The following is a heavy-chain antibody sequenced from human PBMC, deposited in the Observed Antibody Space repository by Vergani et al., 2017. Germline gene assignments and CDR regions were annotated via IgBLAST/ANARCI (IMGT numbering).Heavy chain of an antibody. CDR1: GGSISSGGYY. D-gene: IGHD3-10*01. J-gene: IGHJ3*02. V-gene: IGHV4-31*03. CDR3: ARDFGLAGIDAFDI. CDR2: IYYSGST. Sequence: QVQLQESGPGLVKPSETLSLTCTVSGGSISSGGYYWSWIRQHPGKGLEWIGYIYYSGSTYYNPSLKSRVTISVDTSKNQFSLKLSSVTAADTAVYYCARDFGLAGIDAFDIWGQGTMVTVSS.